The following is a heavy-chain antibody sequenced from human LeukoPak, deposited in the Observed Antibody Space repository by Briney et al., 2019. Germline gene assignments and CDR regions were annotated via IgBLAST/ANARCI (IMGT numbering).Heavy chain of an antibody. J-gene: IGHJ4*02. CDR1: GFTFSTYA. CDR2: ISYGGSNK. D-gene: IGHD6-19*01. V-gene: IGHV3-30*04. CDR3: ARGLYSSGWYLDY. Sequence: GRSLRLSCAASGFTFSTYAMHWVRQAPGKGLEWVAVISYGGSNKYYADSVKGRFTISRDNSKNTLYLQMNSLRAEDTAVYYCARGLYSSGWYLDYWGQGILVTVSS.